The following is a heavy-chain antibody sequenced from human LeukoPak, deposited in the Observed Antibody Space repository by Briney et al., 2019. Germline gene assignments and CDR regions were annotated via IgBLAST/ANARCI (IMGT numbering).Heavy chain of an antibody. CDR3: ARGLESRAKHLRY. J-gene: IGHJ4*02. D-gene: IGHD1-26*01. Sequence: ASVKVSCKASGYTFTSYDINWLRPATGQGVEWMGWMNPNRGNTGYAQKFQGRVTLTRNTSISTAYMELSSLRSEDTAVYYCARGLESRAKHLRYWGQGTLVTVSS. V-gene: IGHV1-8*01. CDR2: MNPNRGNT. CDR1: GYTFTSYD.